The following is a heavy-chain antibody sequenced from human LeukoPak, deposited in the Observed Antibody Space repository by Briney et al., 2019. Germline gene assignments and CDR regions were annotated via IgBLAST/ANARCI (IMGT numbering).Heavy chain of an antibody. CDR1: GFTFSSYS. CDR3: ARDHNYAFDY. J-gene: IGHJ4*02. Sequence: GGSLRLSCAASGFTFSSYSMNWVRQAPGKGLEWVSYISSISGTINYADSVKGRFAISGDNARNSLFLQMNSLRAEDTAVYYCARDHNYAFDYWGQGTLVTVSS. D-gene: IGHD5-18*01. CDR2: ISSISGTI. V-gene: IGHV3-48*01.